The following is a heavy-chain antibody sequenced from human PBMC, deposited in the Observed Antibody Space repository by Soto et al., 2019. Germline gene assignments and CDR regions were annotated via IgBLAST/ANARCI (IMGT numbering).Heavy chain of an antibody. Sequence: SGPTLVNPTQTLTLTCTFSGFSLSSSGMCVSWIRHPPGTALEWRALIDWDDDKYYSTSLKTRLTISTDTSKNQVVLTMTNMDPVDTATYYCARIAVPPYYYESSGYYYYYYGMDVWGQGTTVTVSS. V-gene: IGHV2-70*01. J-gene: IGHJ6*02. CDR3: ARIAVPPYYYESSGYYYYYYGMDV. CDR1: GFSLSSSGMC. D-gene: IGHD3-22*01. CDR2: IDWDDDK.